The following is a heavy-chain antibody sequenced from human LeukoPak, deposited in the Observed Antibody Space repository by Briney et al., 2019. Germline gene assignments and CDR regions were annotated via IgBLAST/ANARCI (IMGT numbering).Heavy chain of an antibody. Sequence: ATVKVSCKASGYTFTNNAITWVRQAPGQEFEWMGWISAYDGSTLYAQNLQGRVTVSTDTSTSTAYMGLTSLRSDDTAVYYCARDRGGGEDYWGQGTLVTVSS. V-gene: IGHV1-18*01. CDR2: ISAYDGST. CDR3: ARDRGGGEDY. J-gene: IGHJ4*02. D-gene: IGHD3-16*01. CDR1: GYTFTNNA.